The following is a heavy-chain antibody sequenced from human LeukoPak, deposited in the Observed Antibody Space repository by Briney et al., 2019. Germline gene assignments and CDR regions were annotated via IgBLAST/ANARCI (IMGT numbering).Heavy chain of an antibody. D-gene: IGHD2-2*01. CDR2: INHSGST. CDR3: ARGCVGYCSSTSCYLSWFDP. Sequence: PSETLSLTCAVYGGSFNGYYWSWIRQPPGKGLEWIGEINHSGSTNYNPSLKSRVTISVDTSKNQFSLKLSSVTAADTAVYYCARGCVGYCSSTSCYLSWFDPWGQGTLVTVSS. J-gene: IGHJ5*02. V-gene: IGHV4-34*01. CDR1: GGSFNGYY.